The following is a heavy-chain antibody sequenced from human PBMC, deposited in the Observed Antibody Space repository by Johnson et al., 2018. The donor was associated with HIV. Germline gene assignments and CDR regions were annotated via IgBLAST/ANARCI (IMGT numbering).Heavy chain of an antibody. CDR1: GFTFSSYA. CDR3: AKGGSYAPFDAFDI. D-gene: IGHD1-26*01. Sequence: QVQLVESGGGLVQPGGSLRLSCAASGFTFSSYAMHWVRQAPGKGLEWVAVISYDGSNKYYAESVKGRFTISRDNSKNTLYLQINSLRAEATAVYYCAKGGSYAPFDAFDIWGRGTMVTVSS. V-gene: IGHV3-30*04. J-gene: IGHJ3*02. CDR2: ISYDGSNK.